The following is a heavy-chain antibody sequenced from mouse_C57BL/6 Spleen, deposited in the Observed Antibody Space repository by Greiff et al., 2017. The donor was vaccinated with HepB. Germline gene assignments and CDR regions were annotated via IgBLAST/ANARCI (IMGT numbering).Heavy chain of an antibody. CDR3: ARTTTVVGMDY. J-gene: IGHJ4*01. D-gene: IGHD1-1*01. V-gene: IGHV1-64*01. Sequence: QVQLQQSGAELVKPGASVKLSCKASGYTFTSYWMHWVKQRPGQGLEWIGMIHPNSGSTNYNEKFKSKATLTVDKSSSTAYMQLSSLTSEDSAVYYCARTTTVVGMDYWGQGTSVTVSS. CDR2: IHPNSGST. CDR1: GYTFTSYW.